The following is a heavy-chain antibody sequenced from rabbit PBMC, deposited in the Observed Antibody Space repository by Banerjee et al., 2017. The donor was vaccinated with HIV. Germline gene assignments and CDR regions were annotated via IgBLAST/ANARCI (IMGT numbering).Heavy chain of an antibody. CDR3: ARDLVTAIGWNFAL. D-gene: IGHD7-1*01. J-gene: IGHJ4*01. CDR2: INIATGKS. CDR1: GVSFSDKDV. Sequence: SGGGLVQPEGSLTLTCKASGVSFSDKDVMCWVRQAPGKGLEWITCINIATGKSVYASWVSGRFIMSRTSSTTVTLQMTSLTAADTATYFCARDLVTAIGWNFALWGPGTLVTVS. V-gene: IGHV1S45*01.